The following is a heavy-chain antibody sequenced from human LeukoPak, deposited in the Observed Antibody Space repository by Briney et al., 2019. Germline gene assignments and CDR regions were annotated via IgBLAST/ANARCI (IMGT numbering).Heavy chain of an antibody. J-gene: IGHJ4*02. CDR3: ARDRGSSTNRYPPHY. CDR2: ISYDGSNK. CDR1: GFTFSSYA. Sequence: PGGSLRLSCAASGFTFSSYAVHWVRQAPGKRLEWVAVISYDGSNKYYADSVKGRFTISRDNSNSTLYLQMNSLRGEDTAVYYCARDRGSSTNRYPPHYWGQGTLVTVSS. D-gene: IGHD2-2*01. V-gene: IGHV3-30-3*01.